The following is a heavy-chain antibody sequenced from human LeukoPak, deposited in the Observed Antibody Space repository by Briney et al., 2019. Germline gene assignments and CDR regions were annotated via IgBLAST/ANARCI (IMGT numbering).Heavy chain of an antibody. J-gene: IGHJ4*02. CDR2: ISYDGSNK. D-gene: IGHD2-2*01. CDR3: AKDAGPDIVVVPAALDY. V-gene: IGHV3-30*18. Sequence: GGSLRLSCAASGFTFSSYGMHWVRQAPGKGLEWVAVISYDGSNKYYADSVKGRFTISRDNSKNTLYLQMNSLRAEDTAVYYCAKDAGPDIVVVPAALDYWGQGTLDTVSS. CDR1: GFTFSSYG.